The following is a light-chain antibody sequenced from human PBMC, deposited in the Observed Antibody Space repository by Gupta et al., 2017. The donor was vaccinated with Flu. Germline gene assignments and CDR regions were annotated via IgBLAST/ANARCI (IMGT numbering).Light chain of an antibody. Sequence: EIVLTQSPGTLSLSPGERATLSCRASQSVSSNFLAWYQQKPGQAPRLLIYGASSRATGIPDRFSGSGSRTDFTLTISRLEPEDFAVYYCQHYGSSPQTFGQGTKVEIK. V-gene: IGKV3-20*01. CDR1: QSVSSNF. J-gene: IGKJ1*01. CDR3: QHYGSSPQT. CDR2: GAS.